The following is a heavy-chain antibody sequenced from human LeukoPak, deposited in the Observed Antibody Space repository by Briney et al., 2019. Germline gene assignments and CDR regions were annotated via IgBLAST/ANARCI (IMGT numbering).Heavy chain of an antibody. J-gene: IGHJ3*02. Sequence: ASVKVSCKASGYTFTSYGISWVRQAPGQGLEWMGWISAYNGNTNYAQKLQGRVTMTTDTSTSTAYMELRSLRSDDTAVYYCARVKGGGRITMVRGHDAFDIWGQGTMVTVSS. CDR2: ISAYNGNT. CDR3: ARVKGGGRITMVRGHDAFDI. V-gene: IGHV1-18*01. D-gene: IGHD3-10*01. CDR1: GYTFTSYG.